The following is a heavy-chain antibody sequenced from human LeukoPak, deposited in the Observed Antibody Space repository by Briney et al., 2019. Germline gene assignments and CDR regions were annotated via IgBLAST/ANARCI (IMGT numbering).Heavy chain of an antibody. V-gene: IGHV3-7*01. CDR1: GFTFSSHW. D-gene: IGHD4-23*01. J-gene: IGHJ4*02. CDR2: IKQDGSEK. CDR3: ARAGRSFYGGSSDY. Sequence: TGGSLRLSCAASGFTFSSHWMSWVRQAPGKGLEWVAHIKQDGSEKQYMDSVRGRFTISRDNTKNSMYLQMDSLRDEDTAVYYCARAGRSFYGGSSDYWGQGILVTVSS.